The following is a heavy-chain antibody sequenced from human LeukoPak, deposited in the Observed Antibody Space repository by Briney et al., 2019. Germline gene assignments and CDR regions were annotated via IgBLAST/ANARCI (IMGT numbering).Heavy chain of an antibody. V-gene: IGHV5-51*01. Sequence: GESLRISCKGSGYTFSSYWIGWVRQMPGKGLEWMGIIYPGDSDTRYSPSLQGQVTISVDTSIGTAYLQWSSLKASDTAIYYCARLNDFRLDYWGQGTLVTVSS. CDR1: GYTFSSYW. CDR3: ARLNDFRLDY. D-gene: IGHD3-3*01. J-gene: IGHJ4*02. CDR2: IYPGDSDT.